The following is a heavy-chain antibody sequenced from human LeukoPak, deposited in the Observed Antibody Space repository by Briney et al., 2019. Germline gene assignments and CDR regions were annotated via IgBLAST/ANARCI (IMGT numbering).Heavy chain of an antibody. CDR3: AKGGGSIGRSYYFDY. Sequence: GGSLRLSCAASGFTFSSYEMNWVRQAPGKGLEWVAAISNDGSNKFYTDSVKGRFTISRDNPKTTMNLQMNSLRAEDTAVYYCAKGGGSIGRSYYFDYWGQGTLVTVSS. CDR2: ISNDGSNK. V-gene: IGHV3-30*18. CDR1: GFTFSSYE. J-gene: IGHJ4*02. D-gene: IGHD2-15*01.